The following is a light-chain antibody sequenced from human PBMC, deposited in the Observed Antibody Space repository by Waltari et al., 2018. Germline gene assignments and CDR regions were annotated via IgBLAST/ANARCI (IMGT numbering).Light chain of an antibody. CDR2: DVN. J-gene: IGLJ1*01. CDR3: SSYTSSATYV. V-gene: IGLV2-14*01. CDR1: TSSVGGYTF. Sequence: QSPPTQPASVSGPPGHSSTIPCTGSTSSVGGYTFVSWYQQHPGIAPKLMIYDVNKRPSGVSNRFSGSKSGNTASLTISGLQAEDEADYYCSSYTSSATYVFGAGTKVTVL.